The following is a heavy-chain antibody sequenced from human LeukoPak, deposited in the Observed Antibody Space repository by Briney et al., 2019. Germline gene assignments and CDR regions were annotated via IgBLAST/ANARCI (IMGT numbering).Heavy chain of an antibody. V-gene: IGHV3-11*01. Sequence: PGGSLRVSCAASGFTFSTYWMHWVRQAPGKGLEWVSYISSSGSTIYYADSVKGRFTISRDNAKNSLYLQMNSLRAEDTAVYYCARDLTSSSPFLNDYWGQGTLVTVSS. CDR3: ARDLTSSSPFLNDY. CDR1: GFTFSTYW. CDR2: ISSSGSTI. J-gene: IGHJ4*02. D-gene: IGHD6-13*01.